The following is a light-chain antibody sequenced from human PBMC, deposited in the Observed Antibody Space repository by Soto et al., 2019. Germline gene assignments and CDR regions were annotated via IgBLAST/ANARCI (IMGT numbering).Light chain of an antibody. V-gene: IGKV3-11*01. CDR2: DAS. CDR1: QSVSSY. J-gene: IGKJ5*01. Sequence: EIVVTQSPATLSLCPGERATLSCRASQSVSSYLAWYQQKPGQAPRLLIYDASNRATGIPARFSGSGSGTDFTLTISSLEPEDFAVYYCQQRSNWLITFGQGTRLEIK. CDR3: QQRSNWLIT.